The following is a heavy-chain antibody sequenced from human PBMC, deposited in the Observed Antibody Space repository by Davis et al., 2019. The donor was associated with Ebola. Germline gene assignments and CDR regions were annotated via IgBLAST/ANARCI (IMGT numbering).Heavy chain of an antibody. CDR3: AKGRGTYYYYGMDV. CDR1: GFTFSSYG. J-gene: IGHJ6*02. CDR2: ISYDGSNK. V-gene: IGHV3-30*18. Sequence: GESLKISCAASGFTFSSYGMHWVRQAPGKGLEWVAVISYDGSNKYYADSVKGRFTISRDNSKNTLYLQMNSLRAEDTAVYYCAKGRGTYYYYGMDVWGQGTTVTVSS. D-gene: IGHD3-10*01.